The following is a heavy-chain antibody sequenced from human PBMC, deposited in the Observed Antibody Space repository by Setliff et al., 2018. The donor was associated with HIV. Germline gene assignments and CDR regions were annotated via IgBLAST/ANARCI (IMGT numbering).Heavy chain of an antibody. CDR1: GGLISSYY. CDR3: ARFLLRGAAFDY. Sequence: SETLSLTCSVSGGLISSYYWSWFRQPPGKGLEWIGYIYLGERINYNPSLQSRVTISTDTSKNQFSLRLSSVTAADTAVYYCARFLLRGAAFDYWGQGALVTVSS. V-gene: IGHV4-59*01. J-gene: IGHJ4*02. D-gene: IGHD3-10*01. CDR2: IYLGERI.